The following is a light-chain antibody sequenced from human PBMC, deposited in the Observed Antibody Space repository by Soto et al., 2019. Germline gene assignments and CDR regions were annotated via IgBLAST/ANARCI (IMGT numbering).Light chain of an antibody. V-gene: IGLV2-14*01. CDR2: GVT. CDR3: SSYTSGSSHYV. Sequence: QSALTQPASVSGSPGQSITFSCTGTSSDVGAYYSVSWYQHHPGKAPKLIIYGVTNRPSGVSNRFSGSKSGNTASLTISGLQAEDEADYHCSSYTSGSSHYVFGTGTKVTVL. J-gene: IGLJ1*01. CDR1: SSDVGAYYS.